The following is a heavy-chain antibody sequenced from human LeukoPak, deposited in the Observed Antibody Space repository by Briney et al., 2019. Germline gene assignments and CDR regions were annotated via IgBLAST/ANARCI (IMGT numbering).Heavy chain of an antibody. CDR2: ISSSGSTI. CDR3: ARGDLPYYFDY. CDR1: GFTFSSYE. J-gene: IGHJ4*02. V-gene: IGHV3-48*03. D-gene: IGHD2-21*02. Sequence: GGSLRLSCAASGFTFSSYEMNWVRQARGKGLEWVSYISSSGSTIYYADSVKGRFTISRDNAKNSLYLQMNSLRAEDTAVYYCARGDLPYYFDYWGQGTLVTVSS.